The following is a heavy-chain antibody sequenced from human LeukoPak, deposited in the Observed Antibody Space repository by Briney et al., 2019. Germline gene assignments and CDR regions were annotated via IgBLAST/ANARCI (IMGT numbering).Heavy chain of an antibody. Sequence: GGSLRLSCAASGFTFSSYSMNWVRQAPGKGLEWVSSISSSSSYIYYADSVKGRFTISRDNAKNSLYLQMNSLRAEDTAVYYCASGFEYSSSEIDNWGQGTLVTVSS. CDR1: GFTFSSYS. D-gene: IGHD6-6*01. CDR3: ASGFEYSSSEIDN. CDR2: ISSSSSYI. V-gene: IGHV3-21*01. J-gene: IGHJ4*02.